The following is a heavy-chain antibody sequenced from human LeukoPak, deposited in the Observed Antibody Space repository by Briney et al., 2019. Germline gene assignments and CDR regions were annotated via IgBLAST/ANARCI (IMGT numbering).Heavy chain of an antibody. Sequence: GGSLRLSCAASGFTFSSYGMSWVRQAPGKGLEWVSAISGSGGSTYYADSVKGRCTISRDNSKNTLYLQMNSLRAEDTAVYYCAKTLYSSSYVLGDFDYWGQGTLVTASS. V-gene: IGHV3-23*01. CDR3: AKTLYSSSYVLGDFDY. CDR1: GFTFSSYG. J-gene: IGHJ4*02. CDR2: ISGSGGST. D-gene: IGHD6-6*01.